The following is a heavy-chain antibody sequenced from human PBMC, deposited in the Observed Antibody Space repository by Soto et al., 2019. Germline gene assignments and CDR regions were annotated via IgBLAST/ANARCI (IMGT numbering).Heavy chain of an antibody. CDR3: ARETRAPHYYDSSGPRGWFDP. Sequence: GASVKVSCKASGYTFTSYGISWVRQAPGQGLEWMEWISAYNGNTNYAQKLQGRVTMTTDTSMSTAYMELRSLRSDDTAVYYCARETRAPHYYDSSGPRGWFDPWGQGTLVTVSS. D-gene: IGHD3-22*01. V-gene: IGHV1-18*04. CDR1: GYTFTSYG. CDR2: ISAYNGNT. J-gene: IGHJ5*02.